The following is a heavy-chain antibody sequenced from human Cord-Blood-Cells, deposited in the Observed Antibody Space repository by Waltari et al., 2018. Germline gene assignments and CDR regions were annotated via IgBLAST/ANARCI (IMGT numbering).Heavy chain of an antibody. CDR2: MNPNSGNT. D-gene: IGHD3-10*01. CDR3: ARDYYGSGSYYLYYFDY. CDR1: GYTFTCYD. J-gene: IGHJ4*02. Sequence: QVQLVQSGAEVKKPGASVKVSCKASGYTFTCYDINWVRQASGQGLEWMGWMNPNSGNTGYAQKFQGRVTMTRNTSISTAYMELSSLRSEDTAVYYCARDYYGSGSYYLYYFDYWGQGTLVTVSS. V-gene: IGHV1-8*01.